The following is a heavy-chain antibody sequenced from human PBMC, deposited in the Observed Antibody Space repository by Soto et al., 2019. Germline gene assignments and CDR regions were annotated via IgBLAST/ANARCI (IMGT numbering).Heavy chain of an antibody. CDR3: ARDLYYYGSGSYSPGWYYFDY. V-gene: IGHV4-31*03. Sequence: SETLSLTCTVSGGSISSGGYYWSWIRQHPGKGLEWIGYIYYSGSTYYNPSLKSRVTISVDTSKNQFSLKLSSVTAADTAVYYCARDLYYYGSGSYSPGWYYFDYWGQGTLVTVSS. CDR2: IYYSGST. J-gene: IGHJ4*02. D-gene: IGHD3-10*01. CDR1: GGSISSGGYY.